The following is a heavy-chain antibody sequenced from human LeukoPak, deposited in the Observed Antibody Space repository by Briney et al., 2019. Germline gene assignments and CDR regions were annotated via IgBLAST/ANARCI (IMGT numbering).Heavy chain of an antibody. V-gene: IGHV3-21*04. CDR2: ISSSSDYI. Sequence: GGSLRLSCAASGFTFSFYSMNWVRQAPGKGLQWVSSISSSSDYIYYADSVKGRFTISRDNAKNSLYLQMNNLRAEDTALYYCARDLRSRFSENFYYYMDVWGKGTTVTVSS. CDR3: ARDLRSRFSENFYYYMDV. D-gene: IGHD3-3*01. J-gene: IGHJ6*03. CDR1: GFTFSFYS.